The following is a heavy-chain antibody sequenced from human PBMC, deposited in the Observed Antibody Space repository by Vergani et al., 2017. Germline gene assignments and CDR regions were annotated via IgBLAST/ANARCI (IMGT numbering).Heavy chain of an antibody. Sequence: EVHLVESGGDLVEPGRSLGLSCAASGFIFDDYAMHWVRQVPGKGLEWVSGISWNSKSEAYADSVKGRFAISRDNAKNSLYLQMNSLRPEDTAQYYCAKDHGGYCTNGNCLFGSWGQGTPVTVSS. V-gene: IGHV3-9*01. CDR1: GFIFDDYA. CDR2: ISWNSKSE. D-gene: IGHD2-8*01. CDR3: AKDHGGYCTNGNCLFGS. J-gene: IGHJ4*02.